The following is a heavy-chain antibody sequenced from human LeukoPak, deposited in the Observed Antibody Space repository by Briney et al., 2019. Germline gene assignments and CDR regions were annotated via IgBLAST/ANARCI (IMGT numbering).Heavy chain of an antibody. CDR2: INHNGNVN. J-gene: IGHJ6*02. V-gene: IGHV3-7*03. CDR3: ARGGGLDV. D-gene: IGHD3-16*01. Sequence: GGSLRLSCAASGFTFSSYWMNWARQAPGRGLEWVAGINHNGNVNYYVDSVKGRFTISRDNAKNSLYLQMSNLRAEDTAVYFCARGGGLDVWGQGATVTVSS. CDR1: GFTFSSYW.